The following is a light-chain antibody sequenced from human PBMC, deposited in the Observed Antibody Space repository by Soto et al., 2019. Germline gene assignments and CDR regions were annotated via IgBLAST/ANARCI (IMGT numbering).Light chain of an antibody. Sequence: RASQGISSHLTWYQQKPGKAPKVLIYAASTLRSGVPSRFSGSGSGTEFTLTISSLQPEDFATYYCQQHENYPLTFGRGTRLEI. V-gene: IGKV1-9*01. CDR3: QQHENYPLT. CDR1: QGISSH. CDR2: AAS. J-gene: IGKJ5*01.